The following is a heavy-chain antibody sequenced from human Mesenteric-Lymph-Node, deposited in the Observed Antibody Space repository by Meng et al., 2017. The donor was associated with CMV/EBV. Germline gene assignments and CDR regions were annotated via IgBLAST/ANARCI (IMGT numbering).Heavy chain of an antibody. CDR2: IYNTGRD. CDR3: SRPPTL. CDR1: GDSVSSDDYH. Sequence: ESLKISCTVSGDSVSSDDYHWSWIRQPPGKPLEWIGQIYNTGRDTFNPSLRSRVTISADTSKNQFSLRLTSVTAADTAVYYCSRPPTLWGQGTLVTVSS. V-gene: IGHV4-61*08. J-gene: IGHJ4*02.